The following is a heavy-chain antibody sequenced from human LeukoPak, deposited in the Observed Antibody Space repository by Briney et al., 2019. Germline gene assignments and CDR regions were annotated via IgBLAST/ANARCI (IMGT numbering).Heavy chain of an antibody. V-gene: IGHV4-61*01. J-gene: IGHJ3*02. CDR1: GGSVSSGSYY. CDR2: IYYSGST. CDR3: ARALWGWLAFDI. Sequence: KSSETLSLTCTVSGGSVSSGSYYWSWIRQPPGKGLEWIGYIYYSGSTNYNPSLKSRVTISVDTSKNQFSLKLSSVTAADTAVYYCARALWGWLAFDIWGQGTMVTVSS. D-gene: IGHD6-19*01.